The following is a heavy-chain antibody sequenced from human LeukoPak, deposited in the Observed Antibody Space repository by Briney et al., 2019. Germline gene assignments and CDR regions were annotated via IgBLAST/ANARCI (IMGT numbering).Heavy chain of an antibody. CDR1: GFTFSSYW. Sequence: GGSLRLSCAAPGFTFSSYWMHWVRQSPGKGLVWVSRINSDGSSTSYADSVKGRFTISRDNAKNTLYLQMNSLRAEDTAVYYCARTPVKYDSSGYYYSYYYYGMDVWGQGTTVTVSS. D-gene: IGHD3-22*01. CDR2: INSDGSST. J-gene: IGHJ6*02. V-gene: IGHV3-74*01. CDR3: ARTPVKYDSSGYYYSYYYYGMDV.